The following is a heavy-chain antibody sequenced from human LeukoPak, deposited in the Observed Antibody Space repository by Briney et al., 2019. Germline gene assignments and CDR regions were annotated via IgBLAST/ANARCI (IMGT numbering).Heavy chain of an antibody. V-gene: IGHV4-59*08. J-gene: IGHJ4*02. CDR2: IYYAGST. CDR1: GGSISSYY. Sequence: SETLSLTCTVSGGSISSYYWSWIRQPPGKGLEWIGYIYYAGSTNYNPSLKSRVTISVDTSKNQFSLKLSSMTAADTAVYYCARHEGSYYYDSSGPAYFDYWGQGTLVTVSS. CDR3: ARHEGSYYYDSSGPAYFDY. D-gene: IGHD3-22*01.